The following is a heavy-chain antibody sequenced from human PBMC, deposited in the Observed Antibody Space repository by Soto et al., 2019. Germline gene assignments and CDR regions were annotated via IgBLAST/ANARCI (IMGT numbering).Heavy chain of an antibody. CDR3: AREGRLAAAGRFDY. CDR1: GGSISSGDYY. D-gene: IGHD6-13*01. CDR2: IYYSGST. V-gene: IGHV4-31*03. J-gene: IGHJ4*02. Sequence: SETLSLTCTVSGGSISSGDYYWSWTRQVPKKGLEWIGYIYYSGSTYYNPSLRSRVAMSVDTSKNQFSLKLSSATAADTAIYYCAREGRLAAAGRFDYWGQGTLVTVSS.